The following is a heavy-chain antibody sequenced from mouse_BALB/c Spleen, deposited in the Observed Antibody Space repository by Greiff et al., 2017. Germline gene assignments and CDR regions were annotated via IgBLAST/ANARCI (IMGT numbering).Heavy chain of an antibody. CDR3: APTATGAMDY. V-gene: IGHV14-1*02. CDR2: IDPENGNT. J-gene: IGHJ4*01. D-gene: IGHD1-2*01. Sequence: EVKLVESGAELVRPGALVKLSCKASGFNIKDYYMHWVKQRPEQGLEWIGWIDPENGNTIYDPKFQGKASITADTSSNTAYLQLSSLTSEDTAVYYCAPTATGAMDYWGQGTSVTVSS. CDR1: GFNIKDYY.